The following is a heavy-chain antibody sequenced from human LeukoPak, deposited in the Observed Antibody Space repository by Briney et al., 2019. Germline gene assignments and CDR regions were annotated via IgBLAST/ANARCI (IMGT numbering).Heavy chain of an antibody. Sequence: SETLSLTCAVYGGSFSGYYWSWIRQPPGKGLEWIGEINHSGSTNYNPSLKSRVTISVDTSKNQFSLKLSSVTAADTAVYYCARVHGSYYSYWGQGTLATVSS. CDR3: ARVHGSYYSY. CDR2: INHSGST. D-gene: IGHD1-26*01. J-gene: IGHJ4*02. CDR1: GGSFSGYY. V-gene: IGHV4-34*01.